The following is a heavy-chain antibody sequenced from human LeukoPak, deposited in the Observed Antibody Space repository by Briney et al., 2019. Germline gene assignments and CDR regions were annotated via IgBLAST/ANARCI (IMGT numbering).Heavy chain of an antibody. D-gene: IGHD5-24*01. Sequence: GGSLRLSCAASGFTFNNYAMHWVRQAPGKGLEYVSAISSNGGSTYYASSVKGRFTISRGNSNNTLYLQMGSLRAEDMAVYYCARRMKGDGYNSDYWGQGTLVTVSS. CDR2: ISSNGGST. CDR3: ARRMKGDGYNSDY. V-gene: IGHV3-64*01. CDR1: GFTFNNYA. J-gene: IGHJ4*02.